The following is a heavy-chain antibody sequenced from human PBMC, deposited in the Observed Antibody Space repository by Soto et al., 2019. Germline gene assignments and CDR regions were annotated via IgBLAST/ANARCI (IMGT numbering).Heavy chain of an antibody. J-gene: IGHJ6*02. CDR1: GGTFSSYA. CDR2: IIPIFGTA. Sequence: QVQLVQSGAEVKKPGSSVKVSCKASGGTFSSYAISWVRQAPGQGLEWMGGIIPIFGTANYAQKFQGRVRVTADESTRPAYLEMSGVRSEDTAVYYCAGDRIVAVAVDYGMDVWGQGTTVTVSS. CDR3: AGDRIVAVAVDYGMDV. D-gene: IGHD6-19*01. V-gene: IGHV1-69*12.